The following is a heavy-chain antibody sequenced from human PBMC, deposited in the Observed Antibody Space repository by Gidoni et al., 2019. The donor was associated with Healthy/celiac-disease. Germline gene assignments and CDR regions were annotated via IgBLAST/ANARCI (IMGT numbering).Heavy chain of an antibody. Sequence: QVQLQESGPGLVKPSQTLSLTCTVSGGFFISGDYSWSWIRQPPGKGLEWIGYIDYSGSTYYNPSLKSRVTISVDTSKNQFSLKLSSVTAADTAVYYCARDEGIAAMTAGMDVWGQGTTVTVSS. CDR2: IDYSGST. V-gene: IGHV4-30-4*01. CDR1: GGFFISGDYS. D-gene: IGHD6-13*01. J-gene: IGHJ6*02. CDR3: ARDEGIAAMTAGMDV.